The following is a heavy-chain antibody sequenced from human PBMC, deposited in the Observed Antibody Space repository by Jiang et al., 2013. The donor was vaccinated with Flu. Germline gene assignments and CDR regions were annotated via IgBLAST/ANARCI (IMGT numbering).Heavy chain of an antibody. CDR3: ARDRYYDSSGPNYYYGMDV. V-gene: IGHV3-33*01. CDR1: GFTFSSYG. Sequence: VQLVESGGGVVQPGRSLRLSCAASGFTFSSYGMHWVRQAPGKGLEWVAVIWYDGSNKYYADSVKGRFTISRDNSKNTLYLQMNSLRAEDTAVYYCARDRYYDSSGPNYYYGMDVWGQGTTVTVSS. J-gene: IGHJ6*02. D-gene: IGHD3-22*01. CDR2: IWYDGSNK.